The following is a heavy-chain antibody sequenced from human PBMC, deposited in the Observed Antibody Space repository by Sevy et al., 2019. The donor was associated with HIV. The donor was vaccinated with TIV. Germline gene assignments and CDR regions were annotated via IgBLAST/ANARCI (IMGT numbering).Heavy chain of an antibody. V-gene: IGHV3-48*02. CDR1: EFSFSQYS. D-gene: IGHD3-22*01. CDR2: ISGTSGTI. Sequence: GGSLRLSCAASEFSFSQYSMNWVRQAPGKGLEWLSYISGTSGTIYYAASVKGRFIISRDNAKNSVYLQMNSLRDEDTAVYYCARVVLYYDANYCDYWGQGALVTVSS. J-gene: IGHJ4*02. CDR3: ARVVLYYDANYCDY.